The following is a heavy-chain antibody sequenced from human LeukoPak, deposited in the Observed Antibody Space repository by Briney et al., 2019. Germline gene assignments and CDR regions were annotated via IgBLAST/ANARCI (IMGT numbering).Heavy chain of an antibody. J-gene: IGHJ4*02. Sequence: GGSLRLSCAASGFTFSSYEMNWVRQAPGKVLEWVSYISSSGSTIYYADSVKGRFTISRDNAKNSLYLQMNSLRAEDTAVYYCARDGKRITADYWGQGTLVTVSS. D-gene: IGHD3-10*01. V-gene: IGHV3-48*03. CDR2: ISSSGSTI. CDR3: ARDGKRITADY. CDR1: GFTFSSYE.